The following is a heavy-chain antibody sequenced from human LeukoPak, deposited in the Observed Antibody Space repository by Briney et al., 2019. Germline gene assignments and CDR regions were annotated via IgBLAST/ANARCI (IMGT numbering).Heavy chain of an antibody. Sequence: GGSRRLSCAASGFTFSSYEMNWVRQAPGKGLEWVSYISSSGSTIYYADSVKGRFTIDRDNSKNTGYLQMNSLRPDDTAIYFCARQESRNYYYEGLDYWGQGNLVTVSS. CDR3: ARQESRNYYYEGLDY. V-gene: IGHV3-48*03. CDR2: ISSSGSTI. D-gene: IGHD3-22*01. CDR1: GFTFSSYE. J-gene: IGHJ4*02.